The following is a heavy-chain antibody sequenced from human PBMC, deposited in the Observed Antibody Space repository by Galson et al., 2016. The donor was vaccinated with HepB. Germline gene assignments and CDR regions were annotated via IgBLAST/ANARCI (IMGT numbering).Heavy chain of an antibody. Sequence: SVKVSCKASGYTFTIYGITWVRQAPGQGLEWMGRISAYNGNTNYALKLQGRVTMTTDTSTSTVYMELRRLRSDDTAVYYCARDVNGPHMGNYCYGMDVWGQSTTVTVSS. CDR3: ARDVNGPHMGNYCYGMDV. CDR1: GYTFTIYG. CDR2: ISAYNGNT. J-gene: IGHJ6*02. D-gene: IGHD2-8*01. V-gene: IGHV1-18*01.